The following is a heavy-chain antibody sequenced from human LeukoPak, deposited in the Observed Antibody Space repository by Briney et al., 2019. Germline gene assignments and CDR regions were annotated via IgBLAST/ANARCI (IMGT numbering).Heavy chain of an antibody. D-gene: IGHD2-21*01. Sequence: GGSLRLSCAASGFTFSNAWMSWVRQAPGKGLEWVGRIKSKTDGGTTDYAAPVKGRFTISRDDSKNTLYLQMNSLKTEDTAVYYCARDYHCGGGDCSWVDYWGQGTLVTVSS. CDR3: ARDYHCGGGDCSWVDY. CDR2: IKSKTDGGTT. J-gene: IGHJ4*02. CDR1: GFTFSNAW. V-gene: IGHV3-15*01.